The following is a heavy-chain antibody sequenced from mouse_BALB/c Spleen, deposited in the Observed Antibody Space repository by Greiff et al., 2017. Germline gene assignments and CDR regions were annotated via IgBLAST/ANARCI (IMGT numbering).Heavy chain of an antibody. V-gene: IGHV1S135*01. CDR2: IDPFNGGT. J-gene: IGHJ2*01. CDR3: ARGYGYDDPLFDY. Sequence: EVQLQQSGPELMKPGASVKISCKASGYSFTSYYMHWVKQSHGKSLEWIGYIDPFNGGTSYNQKFKGKATLTVDKSSSTAYMHLSSLTSEDSAVYYCARGYGYDDPLFDYWGQGTTLTVSS. CDR1: GYSFTSYY. D-gene: IGHD2-2*01.